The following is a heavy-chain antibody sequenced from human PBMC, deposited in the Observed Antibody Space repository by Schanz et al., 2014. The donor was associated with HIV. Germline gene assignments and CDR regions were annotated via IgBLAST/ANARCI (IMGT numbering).Heavy chain of an antibody. J-gene: IGHJ4*01. CDR3: ARGDFGGSSVDY. Sequence: QVQLQQWGAGLLKPSQTLPLTCAVYGGSFRGYYWTWIRQFPGLGLEWIGGVRHIGGTNYNPSLKSRVTMSMDMSKNQFSLNLTSVTAADTAVYFCARGDFGGSSVDYWGHGNMVTVSS. CDR2: VRHIGGT. CDR1: GGSFRGYY. V-gene: IGHV4-34*01. D-gene: IGHD4-17*01.